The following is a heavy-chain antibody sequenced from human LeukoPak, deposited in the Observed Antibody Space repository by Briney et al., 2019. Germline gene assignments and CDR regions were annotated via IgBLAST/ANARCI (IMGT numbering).Heavy chain of an antibody. V-gene: IGHV3-33*06. CDR2: IWFDGSVK. J-gene: IGHJ4*02. CDR1: GFTFNTFG. CDR3: AKDTAVQFLEPAF. D-gene: IGHD3-3*01. Sequence: GGSLRLSCVASGFTFNTFGMRWVRQAPGQGLEWVAAIWFDGSVKHYSDAVKGRFTISRDNSLNTLYLQMNSLRVEDTAIYYCAKDTAVQFLEPAFWGQGTLVTVSS.